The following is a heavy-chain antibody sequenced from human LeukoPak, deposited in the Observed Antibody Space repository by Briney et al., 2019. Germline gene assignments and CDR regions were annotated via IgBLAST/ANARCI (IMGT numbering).Heavy chain of an antibody. CDR3: ARVRSGYDPLNDYYYYYMDV. Sequence: SETLSLTCAVYGGSFSGYYWSWIRQPPGKGLEWIGEINHSGSTNYNPSLKSRVTISIDTSKNQFSLKLSSVTAADTAVYYCARVRSGYDPLNDYYYYYMDVWGKGTTVTVSS. J-gene: IGHJ6*03. CDR1: GGSFSGYY. CDR2: INHSGST. V-gene: IGHV4-34*01. D-gene: IGHD5-12*01.